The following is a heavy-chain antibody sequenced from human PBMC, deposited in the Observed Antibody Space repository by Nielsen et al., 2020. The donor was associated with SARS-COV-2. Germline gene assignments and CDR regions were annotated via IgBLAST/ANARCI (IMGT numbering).Heavy chain of an antibody. CDR2: INSDGSST. CDR3: AKLTGSGRDGDFDY. D-gene: IGHD7-27*01. V-gene: IGHV3-74*01. CDR1: AFTFSTYW. J-gene: IGHJ4*02. Sequence: GESLKISCAASAFTFSTYWMHWVRQAPGKGLVWVSRINSDGSSTSYADSVKGRFTISRDNAKNTLYLQMNSLRAEDTAVYYCAKLTGSGRDGDFDYWGQGTLVTVSS.